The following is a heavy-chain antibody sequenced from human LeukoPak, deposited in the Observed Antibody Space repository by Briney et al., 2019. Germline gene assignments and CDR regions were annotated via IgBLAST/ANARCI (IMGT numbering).Heavy chain of an antibody. Sequence: PGGSLRLSCTASGFTFGDYAMSWVRQAPGKGLEWVGFIRSKAYGGTTEYAASVKGRFTISRDDSKSIAYLQMNSLRTEDTAVYYCTRADRSGSYWGQGTLVTVSS. J-gene: IGHJ4*02. CDR1: GFTFGDYA. D-gene: IGHD3-10*01. CDR3: TRADRSGSY. CDR2: IRSKAYGGTT. V-gene: IGHV3-49*04.